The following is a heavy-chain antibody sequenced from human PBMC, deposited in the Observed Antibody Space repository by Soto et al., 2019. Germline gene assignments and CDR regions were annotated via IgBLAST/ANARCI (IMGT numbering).Heavy chain of an antibody. J-gene: IGHJ3*02. V-gene: IGHV1-69*02. CDR2: IIPILGIA. CDR3: ATRNYCSGGSCYSSAFDI. CDR1: GGTFSSYT. D-gene: IGHD2-15*01. Sequence: ASVKVSCKASGGTFSSYTISWVRQAPGQGLEWMGRIIPILGIANYAQKFQGRVTITADKSTSTAYMELSSLRYEDTAVYYCATRNYCSGGSCYSSAFDIWGQGTMVTVSS.